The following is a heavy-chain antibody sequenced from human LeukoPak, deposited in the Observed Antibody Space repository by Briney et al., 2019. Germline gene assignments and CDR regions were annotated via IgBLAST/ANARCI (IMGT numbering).Heavy chain of an antibody. CDR2: MSPNSGNT. CDR1: GYTFTSYD. Sequence: GASVKVSCKASGYTFTSYDINWVRQATGQGLEWMGWMSPNSGNTGYAQKFQGRVTMTRNTSISTAYMELSSLRSEDTAVYYCAANAPDSSGYKLDYWGQGTLVTVSS. V-gene: IGHV1-8*01. J-gene: IGHJ4*02. D-gene: IGHD3-22*01. CDR3: AANAPDSSGYKLDY.